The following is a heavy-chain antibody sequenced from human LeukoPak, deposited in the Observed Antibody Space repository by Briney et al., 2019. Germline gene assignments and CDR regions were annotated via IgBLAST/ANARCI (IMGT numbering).Heavy chain of an antibody. CDR1: GGSISSGGYY. CDR3: ARDPLLRLGELSFID. CDR2: IYYSGST. J-gene: IGHJ4*02. D-gene: IGHD3-16*02. Sequence: SETLSLTCTVSGGSISSGGYYWSWIRQHPGKGLEWIGYIYYSGSTYYNPPLKSRVTISVDTSKNQFSLKLSSVTAADTAVYYCARDPLLRLGELSFIDWGQGTLVTVSS. V-gene: IGHV4-31*03.